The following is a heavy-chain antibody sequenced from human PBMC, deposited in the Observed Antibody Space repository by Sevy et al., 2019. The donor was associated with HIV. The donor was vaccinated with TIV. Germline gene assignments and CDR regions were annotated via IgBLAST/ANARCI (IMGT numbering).Heavy chain of an antibody. CDR3: AREGCTKPHDY. CDR2: LSFGCGEI. D-gene: IGHD2-8*01. J-gene: IGHJ4*02. Sequence: GGSLSLSCAASGFTFSKYSMSRVRQPPGKGLEWVSTLSFGCGEINYADSVKGRFTISRDNSKSSVYLQMNNLRPEDTAVYYCAREGCTKPHDYWGQGTLVTVSS. CDR1: GFTFSKYS. V-gene: IGHV3-23*01.